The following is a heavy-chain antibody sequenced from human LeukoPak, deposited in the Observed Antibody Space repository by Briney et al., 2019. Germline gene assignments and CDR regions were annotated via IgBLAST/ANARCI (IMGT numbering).Heavy chain of an antibody. CDR2: IKQDGSEK. D-gene: IGHD6-25*01. CDR1: GFTFSSYW. J-gene: IGHJ2*01. V-gene: IGHV3-7*01. Sequence: GGSLRLSCAASGFTFSSYWTSWVRQAPGKGLEWVANIKQDGSEKYYVDSVKGRFTISRDNAKNSLYLQMNSLRAEDTAVYYCARDGLAAATLHWCFDLWAVAPWSLSPQ. CDR3: ARDGLAAATLHWCFDL.